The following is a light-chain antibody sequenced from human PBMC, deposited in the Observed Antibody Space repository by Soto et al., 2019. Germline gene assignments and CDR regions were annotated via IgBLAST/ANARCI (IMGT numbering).Light chain of an antibody. V-gene: IGKV3-20*01. J-gene: IGKJ4*01. CDR3: QQYGALPPT. CDR1: QTVSNTY. CDR2: GAS. Sequence: EIVLTQFPGALSLSPGESVTLSCRASQTVSNTYLAWYQQKSGQAPKFLIYGASNRATGIPDRFRGSGSGTDFTLTISRLEPEDFAVYYCQQYGALPPTFGGGTKVEIK.